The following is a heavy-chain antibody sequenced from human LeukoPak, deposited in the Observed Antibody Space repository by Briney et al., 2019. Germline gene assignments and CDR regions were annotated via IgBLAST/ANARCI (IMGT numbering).Heavy chain of an antibody. CDR3: ARAPYYYDSSGYSHDAFDI. J-gene: IGHJ3*02. V-gene: IGHV1-69*05. CDR2: IIPTFGTA. D-gene: IGHD3-22*01. CDR1: GGTFSSYA. Sequence: ASVKVSCKASGGTFSSYAISWVRQAPGQGLEWMGGIIPTFGTANYAQKFQGRVTITTDESTSTAYMELSSLRSEDTAVYYCARAPYYYDSSGYSHDAFDIWGQGTMVTVSS.